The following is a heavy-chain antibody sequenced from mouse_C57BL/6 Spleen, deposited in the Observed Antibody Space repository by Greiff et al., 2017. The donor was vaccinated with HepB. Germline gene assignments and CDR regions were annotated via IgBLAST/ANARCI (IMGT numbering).Heavy chain of an antibody. Sequence: EVQLVESGGGLVQPGGSLSLSCAASGFTFTDYYMSWVRQPPGKALEWLGFIRNKANSYTTEYSASVKGRFTISRDNSQSILYLQMNALRAEDSATYYCARYSYYSNYGGAMDYWGQGTSVTVSS. J-gene: IGHJ4*01. CDR3: ARYSYYSNYGGAMDY. CDR1: GFTFTDYY. CDR2: IRNKANSYTT. D-gene: IGHD2-5*01. V-gene: IGHV7-3*01.